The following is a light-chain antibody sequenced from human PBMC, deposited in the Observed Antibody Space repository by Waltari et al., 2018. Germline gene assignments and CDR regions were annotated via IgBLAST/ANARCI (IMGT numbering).Light chain of an antibody. CDR1: QSVSSSY. V-gene: IGKV3-20*01. CDR2: AAS. CDR3: QHYGTSFRP. Sequence: ELVLTQSPGTLSLSPGERATLSCRASQSVSSSYLAWYQPKPGQAPRLLIYAASSRATGVPDRFSGSGSGTDFTLTISRLEPEDFAVYYCQHYGTSFRPFGQGTKVEIK. J-gene: IGKJ1*01.